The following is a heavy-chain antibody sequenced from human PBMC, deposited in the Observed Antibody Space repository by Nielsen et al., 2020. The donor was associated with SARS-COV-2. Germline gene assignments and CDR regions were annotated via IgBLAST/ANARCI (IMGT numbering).Heavy chain of an antibody. Sequence: GESLKISCVASGFTFSGYYMAWVRQAPGKGLEWLSSISSTSSYIYYAPSVEGRFTISRDSARSSIYLQMNSLRAEDTAVYYCASSGWLDYWGQGTLVTVSS. D-gene: IGHD6-19*01. J-gene: IGHJ4*02. CDR1: GFTFSGYY. CDR2: ISSTSSYI. V-gene: IGHV3-21*01. CDR3: ASSGWLDY.